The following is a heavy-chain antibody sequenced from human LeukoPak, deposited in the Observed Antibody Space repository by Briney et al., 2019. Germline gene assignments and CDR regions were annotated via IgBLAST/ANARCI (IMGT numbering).Heavy chain of an antibody. V-gene: IGHV4-59*08. J-gene: IGHJ4*02. Sequence: PSETLSLTCTVSGGSISSYYWSWIRQPPGKGLEWIGSIHYSGSTTYNPSFKSRVTISVDTSKNQFSLKLSSVTAADTAVYYCARRLGGTSTGFDYWGQGTLVTVSS. CDR3: ARRLGGTSTGFDY. D-gene: IGHD2-2*01. CDR1: GGSISSYY. CDR2: IHYSGST.